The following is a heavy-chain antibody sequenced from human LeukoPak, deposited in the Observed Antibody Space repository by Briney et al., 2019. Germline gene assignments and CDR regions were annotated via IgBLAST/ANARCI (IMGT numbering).Heavy chain of an antibody. Sequence: PSETLSLTCTVSGGSISSGGYSWSWIRQPPGKGLEWIGYIYHSGSTYYNPSLKSRVTISVDRSKNQFSLKLSSVTAADTAVYYCARGSGGGYSYGSYYYYYYGMDVWGQGTTVTVSS. CDR2: IYHSGST. CDR1: GGSISSGGYS. CDR3: ARGSGGGYSYGSYYYYYYGMDV. D-gene: IGHD5-18*01. V-gene: IGHV4-30-2*01. J-gene: IGHJ6*02.